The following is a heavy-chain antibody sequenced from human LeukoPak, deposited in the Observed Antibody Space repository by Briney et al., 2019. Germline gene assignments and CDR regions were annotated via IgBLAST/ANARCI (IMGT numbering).Heavy chain of an antibody. D-gene: IGHD6-19*01. CDR3: AKDSSVAGPDDY. Sequence: GGSLRLSCAASGFTFSSYGMHWVRQAPGKGLEWVSAISGSGGSTYYADSVKGRFAISRDNSKNTLYLQMNSLRAEDTAVYYCAKDSSVAGPDDYWGQGTLVTVSS. V-gene: IGHV3-23*01. J-gene: IGHJ4*02. CDR1: GFTFSSYG. CDR2: ISGSGGST.